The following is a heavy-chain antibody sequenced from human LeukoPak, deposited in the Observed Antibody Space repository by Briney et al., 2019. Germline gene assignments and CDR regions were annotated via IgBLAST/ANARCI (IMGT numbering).Heavy chain of an antibody. V-gene: IGHV4-38-2*02. D-gene: IGHD3-10*01. CDR2: IHHSGST. J-gene: IGHJ5*02. Sequence: SETLSLTCTVSGYPISSNYYWGWIRQPPGKGLEWIGSIHHSGSTYYNLSLKSRVTISGDTSKNQFFLKLSSVTAADTAVYYCARDKRMVRGDYMGLDPWGQGTLVTVSS. CDR1: GYPISSNYY. CDR3: ARDKRMVRGDYMGLDP.